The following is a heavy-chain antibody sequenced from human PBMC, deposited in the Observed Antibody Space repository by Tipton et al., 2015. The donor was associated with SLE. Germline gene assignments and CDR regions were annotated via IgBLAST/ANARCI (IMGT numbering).Heavy chain of an antibody. CDR2: IYHSGST. Sequence: TLSLTCTVSGYSISSGYYWGWIRQPPGKGLEWIGSIYHSGSTYYNPALKSRVTISVDTSKNQFSRKLSSVTAADTAVYYCARASRPFDYWGQGTLVTVSS. V-gene: IGHV4-38-2*02. CDR1: GYSISSGYY. J-gene: IGHJ4*02. CDR3: ARASRPFDY.